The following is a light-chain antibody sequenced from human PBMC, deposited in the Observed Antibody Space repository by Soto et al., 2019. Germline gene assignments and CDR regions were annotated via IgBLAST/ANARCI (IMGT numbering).Light chain of an antibody. CDR3: XQYGSSLFT. J-gene: IGKJ3*01. CDR2: GTS. CDR1: QSVSSKY. Sequence: EIVLTQSPGTLSLSPGERATLSCRASQSVSSKYLAWYQQKPGQAPRVLIYGTSIRASGVPERFSCGGYGTDFTLPLTRLAPQNFDGXXCXQYGSSLFTFGPGTKVDIK. V-gene: IGKV3-20*01.